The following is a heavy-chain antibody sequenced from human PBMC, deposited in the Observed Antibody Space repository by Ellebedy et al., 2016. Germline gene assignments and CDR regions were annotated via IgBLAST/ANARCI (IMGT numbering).Heavy chain of an antibody. CDR2: IYYSGST. Sequence: GSLRLSCTVSGGSISSYYWSWIRQPPGKGLEWIGYIYYSGSTNYNPSLKSRVTISVDTSKNQFSLKLSSVTAADTAVYYCARGDYGDYFDYWGQGTLVTVSS. J-gene: IGHJ4*02. V-gene: IGHV4-59*08. CDR1: GGSISSYY. D-gene: IGHD4-17*01. CDR3: ARGDYGDYFDY.